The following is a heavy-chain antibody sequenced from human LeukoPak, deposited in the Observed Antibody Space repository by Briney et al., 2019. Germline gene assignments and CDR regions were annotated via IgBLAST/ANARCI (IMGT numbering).Heavy chain of an antibody. V-gene: IGHV4-59*08. CDR3: ARGVGATGFDY. Sequence: SETLSLTCTVSGGSISSYYWSWIRQPPGKGLEWIGYIYYSGSTNYNPSLKSRVTISVDTSKNQFSLKLSSVTAADTAVYYCARGVGATGFDYWGQGTLVTVSS. D-gene: IGHD1-26*01. CDR2: IYYSGST. CDR1: GGSISSYY. J-gene: IGHJ4*02.